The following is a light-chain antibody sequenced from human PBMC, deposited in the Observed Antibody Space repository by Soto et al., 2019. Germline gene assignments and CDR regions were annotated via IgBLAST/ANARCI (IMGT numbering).Light chain of an antibody. J-gene: IGLJ1*01. CDR2: DVS. CDR1: SSDVGGYNS. CDR3: SSYTSSNSYV. V-gene: IGLV2-14*01. Sequence: QSALTQPASVSGSPGQSIAISCTGTSSDVGGYNSVSWYQQYPGKAPKLMIHDVSNRPSGVSDRFSGSKSGNTASLTISGLQAEDEADYYCSSYTSSNSYVFGSGTKV.